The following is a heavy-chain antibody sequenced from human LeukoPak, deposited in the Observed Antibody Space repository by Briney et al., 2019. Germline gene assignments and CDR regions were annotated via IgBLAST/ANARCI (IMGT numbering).Heavy chain of an antibody. CDR2: IIPIFGTA. CDR3: ARDTYGARMGGFDY. CDR1: GGTFSSYA. D-gene: IGHD4-17*01. Sequence: SVKVSCKASGGTFSSYAISWVRQAPGQGLEWMGGIIPIFGTANHAQKFQGRVTITADESTSTAYMELSSLRSEDTAVYYCARDTYGARMGGFDYWGQGTLVTVSS. V-gene: IGHV1-69*13. J-gene: IGHJ4*02.